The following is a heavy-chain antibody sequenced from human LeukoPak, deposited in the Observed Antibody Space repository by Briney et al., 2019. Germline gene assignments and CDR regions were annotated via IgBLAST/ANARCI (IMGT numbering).Heavy chain of an antibody. CDR1: GYTFTSYG. CDR3: ATMGFRSGFNLFGGGGD. V-gene: IGHV1-8*02. Sequence: GASVKVSCKASGYTFTSYGISWVRQATGQGLEWMGSVSPNSGDAVYAQKFQGRVAMTRSTSTSTAYMELTSLRSDDTAVYYCATMGFRSGFNLFGGGGDWGQGTLLIVSS. CDR2: VSPNSGDA. J-gene: IGHJ4*02. D-gene: IGHD3-3*01.